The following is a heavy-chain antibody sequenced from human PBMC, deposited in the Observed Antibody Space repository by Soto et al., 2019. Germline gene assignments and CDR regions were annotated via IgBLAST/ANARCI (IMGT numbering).Heavy chain of an antibody. D-gene: IGHD1-26*01. V-gene: IGHV3-48*01. CDR3: ARGFFFQAEDGIRAPVPVSAFLLNRSSDL. CDR2: ISSSSSTI. Sequence: PGTGMEWVSYISSSSSTIYYAASVKGRCTISRDNAKSSLYLQMNSLRAEDTAVYYCARGFFFQAEDGIRAPVPVSAFLLNRSSDL. J-gene: IGHJ2*01.